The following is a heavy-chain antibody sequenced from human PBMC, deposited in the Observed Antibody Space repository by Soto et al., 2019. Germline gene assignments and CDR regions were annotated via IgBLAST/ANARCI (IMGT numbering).Heavy chain of an antibody. V-gene: IGHV1-46*01. CDR2: INPSGGST. Sequence: ASVKVSCKASGYTFTSYYMHWVRQAPGQGLEWMGIINPSGGSTSYAQKFQGRATMTRDTSTSTVYMELSSLRSGDTAVYYCASVTDLNYGMDVWGQGTTVTVSS. CDR3: ASVTDLNYGMDV. CDR1: GYTFTSYY. D-gene: IGHD2-8*02. J-gene: IGHJ6*02.